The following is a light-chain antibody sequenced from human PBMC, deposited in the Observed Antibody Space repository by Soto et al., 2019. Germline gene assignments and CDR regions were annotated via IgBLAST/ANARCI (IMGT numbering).Light chain of an antibody. CDR1: QSVSSSY. CDR3: QHYGSSPYT. Sequence: EIVLTQSPGTLSLSPGERATLSCRASQSVSSSYLAWYQQKPGQAPRLLIYGASSRATGIPDRFSGSGSGTDSTLNISRLEPEDFAVYYCQHYGSSPYTFGQGTKLEIK. J-gene: IGKJ2*01. V-gene: IGKV3-20*01. CDR2: GAS.